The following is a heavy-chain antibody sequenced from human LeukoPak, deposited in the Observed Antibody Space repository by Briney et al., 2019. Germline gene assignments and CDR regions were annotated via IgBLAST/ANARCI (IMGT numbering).Heavy chain of an antibody. D-gene: IGHD1-14*01. CDR3: AKGGTSNYYYYYYMAV. J-gene: IGHJ6*03. Sequence: PGGSLRRSCAASGFTFSSYAMSWVRQAPGKGLEWVSAISGSGGSTYYADSVKGRFTISRDNSKNTLYLQMNSLRAEDTAVYYCAKGGTSNYYYYYYMAVWGKGTTVTVSS. CDR1: GFTFSSYA. V-gene: IGHV3-23*01. CDR2: ISGSGGST.